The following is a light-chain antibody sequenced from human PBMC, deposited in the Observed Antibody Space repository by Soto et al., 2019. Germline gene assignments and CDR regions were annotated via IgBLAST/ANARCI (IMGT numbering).Light chain of an antibody. CDR1: SSDVGAYKY. J-gene: IGLJ2*01. V-gene: IGLV2-8*01. CDR3: SSYAGTYNLV. Sequence: QSALTQPASVSGSPGQSITISCTGTSSDVGAYKYVSWYQQNPGKAPKLMIYEVTNRPSGVPDRFSGSKSGNTASLTVSGLQTEDEAVYHCSSYAGTYNLVFGGGTKLTVL. CDR2: EVT.